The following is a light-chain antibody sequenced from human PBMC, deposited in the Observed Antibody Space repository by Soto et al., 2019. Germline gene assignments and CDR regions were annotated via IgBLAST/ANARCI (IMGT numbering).Light chain of an antibody. J-gene: IGKJ1*01. Sequence: DIKMTQSPSSLSASVGDRVAITCRASQGISDYLAWYQQKPGKVPKLLMYAASTLQSGVPSRFSGSGSGTDFTLTISSLQPEDVETYYCQRYNNVPWTFGQGTKVEIK. CDR1: QGISDY. CDR2: AAS. V-gene: IGKV1-27*01. CDR3: QRYNNVPWT.